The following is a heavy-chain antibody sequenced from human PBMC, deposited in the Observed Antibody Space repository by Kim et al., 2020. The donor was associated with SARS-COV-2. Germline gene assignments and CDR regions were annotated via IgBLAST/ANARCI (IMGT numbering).Heavy chain of an antibody. V-gene: IGHV3-23*01. D-gene: IGHD3-16*02. CDR1: GFTFSSYA. CDR3: AKVDDYVWGSYRLIDY. Sequence: GGSLRLSCAASGFTFSSYAMSWVRQAPGKGLEWVSAISGSGGSTYYADSVKGRFTISRDNSKNTLYLQMNSLRAEDTAVYYCAKVDDYVWGSYRLIDYWGQGTLVTVSS. CDR2: ISGSGGST. J-gene: IGHJ4*02.